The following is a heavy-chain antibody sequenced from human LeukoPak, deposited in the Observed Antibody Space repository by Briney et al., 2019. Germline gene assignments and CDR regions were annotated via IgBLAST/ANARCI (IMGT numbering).Heavy chain of an antibody. J-gene: IGHJ4*02. V-gene: IGHV3-30*04. CDR2: ISYDGSNK. CDR1: GFTFSSYA. D-gene: IGHD3-10*01. CDR3: ARDFGRYYFDY. Sequence: GGSLRLSCAASGFTFSSYAMHWVRQAPGKGLEWVAVISYDGSNKYYADSVKGRFTISRDNSKNTLYLQMNSLRAEDTAVYYCARDFGRYYFDYWGQGTLVTVSS.